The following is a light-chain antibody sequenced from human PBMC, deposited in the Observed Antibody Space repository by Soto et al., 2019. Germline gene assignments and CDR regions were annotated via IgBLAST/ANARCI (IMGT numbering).Light chain of an antibody. CDR3: SSYTNINTRACV. J-gene: IGLJ1*01. CDR1: SSDVGGYNF. CDR2: EVT. V-gene: IGLV2-14*01. Sequence: QSVLTQPASVSGSPGQSITISCTGTSSDVGGYNFVSWYQHHPGKVPKLIIYEVTDRPSGVSNRFSGSKSGNTASLTISGLQAEDEAEYYCSSYTNINTRACVFGTGTKVTVL.